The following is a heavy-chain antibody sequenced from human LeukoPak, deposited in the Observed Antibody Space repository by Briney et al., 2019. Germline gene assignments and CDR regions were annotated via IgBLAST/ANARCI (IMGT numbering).Heavy chain of an antibody. D-gene: IGHD3-22*01. J-gene: IGHJ6*02. CDR3: ARAPVGYYYDSSGMDV. Sequence: ASVKVSCKASGYTFTSYDINWVRQATGQGLEWMGWMNPNSGNTGYAQKFQGRVTMTRNTSISTAYMELSSLRSEDTAVYYCARAPVGYYYDSSGMDVWGQGTTVTVSS. CDR1: GYTFTSYD. CDR2: MNPNSGNT. V-gene: IGHV1-8*01.